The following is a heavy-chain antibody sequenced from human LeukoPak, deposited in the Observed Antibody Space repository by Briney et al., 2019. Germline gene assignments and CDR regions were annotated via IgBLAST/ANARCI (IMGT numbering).Heavy chain of an antibody. CDR1: GYTFTSYD. CDR3: ARGRRLRLGELSLSLYNWFDP. J-gene: IGHJ5*02. CDR2: MNPNSGNA. D-gene: IGHD3-16*02. V-gene: IGHV1-8*01. Sequence: ASVKVSCKASGYTFTSYDINWVRQATGQGLEWMGWMNPNSGNAGYAQKFQGRVTMTGNTSISTAYMELSSLRSEDTAVYYCARGRRLRLGELSLSLYNWFDPWGQGTLVTVSS.